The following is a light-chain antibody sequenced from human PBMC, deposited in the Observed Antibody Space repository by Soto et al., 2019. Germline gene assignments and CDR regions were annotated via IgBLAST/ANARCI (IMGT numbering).Light chain of an antibody. Sequence: IVLTPSPATLRPSPGNRATLSFRARRSVSRNLAWYQQKPGQAPRLLIYGASSRATGIPDRFSGSGSGTDFTLTISRLEPEDFAVYYCQQYGSSPFTFGQGTRLEIK. CDR3: QQYGSSPFT. CDR2: GAS. J-gene: IGKJ5*01. V-gene: IGKV3-20*01. CDR1: RSVSRN.